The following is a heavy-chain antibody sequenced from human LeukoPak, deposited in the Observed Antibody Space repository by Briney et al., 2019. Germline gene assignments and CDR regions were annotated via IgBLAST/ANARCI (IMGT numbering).Heavy chain of an antibody. Sequence: SETLSLTCTVSGGSINNYFWNWIRQPPGKGLEWIGYIHYTGSSSYSPSLKSRVTISVDTSKNQFSLKLTSVTTADTAIYFCARGGIPTQNWFDPWGQGTPVTVSS. CDR1: GGSINNYF. V-gene: IGHV4-59*01. D-gene: IGHD2-15*01. CDR2: IHYTGSS. J-gene: IGHJ5*02. CDR3: ARGGIPTQNWFDP.